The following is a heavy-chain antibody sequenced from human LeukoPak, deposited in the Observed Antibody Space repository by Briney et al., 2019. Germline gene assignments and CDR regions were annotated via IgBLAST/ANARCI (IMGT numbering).Heavy chain of an antibody. J-gene: IGHJ4*02. CDR1: GFTFSSYA. CDR2: ISVSGGST. V-gene: IGHV3-23*01. D-gene: IGHD3-3*01. Sequence: GGSLRLSCAASGFTFSSYAMSWVRQAPGKGLEWVSAISVSGGSTYYADSVKGRFAISRDNSKNTLYLQMNSLRAEDTAVYYRAKSGITIFGVVISWGQGTLVTVSS. CDR3: AKSGITIFGVVIS.